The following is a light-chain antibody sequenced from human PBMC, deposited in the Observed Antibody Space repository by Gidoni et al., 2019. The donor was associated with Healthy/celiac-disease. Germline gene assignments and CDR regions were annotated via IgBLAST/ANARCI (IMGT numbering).Light chain of an antibody. CDR3: CSYAGSSFVV. CDR2: EVS. CDR1: SSDVGSYNL. J-gene: IGLJ2*01. V-gene: IGLV2-23*02. Sequence: QSALTQPASVSGSPAQSITISCTGTSSDVGSYNLVSWYQQHPGKAPKLMIYEVSKRPSGVSNRFSGSKSGNTASLTISGLQAEDEADYYCCSYAGSSFVVFGGGTKLTVL.